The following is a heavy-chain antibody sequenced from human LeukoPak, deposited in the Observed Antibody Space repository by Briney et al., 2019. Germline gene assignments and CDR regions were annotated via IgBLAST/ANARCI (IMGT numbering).Heavy chain of an antibody. V-gene: IGHV3-30*18. Sequence: GGSLRLSCAASGFTFSSYGMHWVRQAPGKGLEWVAVISYDGSDKYYADSVKGRFTISRDNSKNTLYLQMNSLRAEDTAVYYCAKVGGGVAGHFDYWGQGTLVTVSP. CDR1: GFTFSSYG. CDR2: ISYDGSDK. D-gene: IGHD6-19*01. CDR3: AKVGGGVAGHFDY. J-gene: IGHJ4*02.